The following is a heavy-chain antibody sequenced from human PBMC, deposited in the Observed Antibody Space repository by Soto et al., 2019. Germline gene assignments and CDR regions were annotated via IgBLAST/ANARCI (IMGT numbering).Heavy chain of an antibody. CDR2: TYHSGNP. CDR3: ARETYCYYVGYFDP. Sequence: QLQLQESGSRLVKSSETLSLTCAVSGDTISTGGYSWAWIRQPPGKALEWSGHTYHSGNPYSNPSLKSRVIISVDRSQNQFSLKLSYVTAADTAVYYCARETYCYYVGYFDPWGQGTLVTVSS. V-gene: IGHV4-30-2*01. CDR1: GDTISTGGYS. J-gene: IGHJ5*02. D-gene: IGHD3-22*01.